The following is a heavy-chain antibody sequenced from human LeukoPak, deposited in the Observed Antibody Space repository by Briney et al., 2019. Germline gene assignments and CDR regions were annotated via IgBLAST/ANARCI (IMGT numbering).Heavy chain of an antibody. V-gene: IGHV3-74*01. CDR2: INSDGSST. CDR3: ARGLSYYDFWGGYSPAFDI. CDR1: GFTFSSYW. Sequence: GGSLRLSCAASGFTFSSYWMHWVRQAPGKGLVWVSRINSDGSSTSYADSVKGRFTISRDNAKNTLYLQMNSLRAEDTAVYYCARGLSYYDFWGGYSPAFDIWGQGTMVTVSS. D-gene: IGHD3-3*01. J-gene: IGHJ3*02.